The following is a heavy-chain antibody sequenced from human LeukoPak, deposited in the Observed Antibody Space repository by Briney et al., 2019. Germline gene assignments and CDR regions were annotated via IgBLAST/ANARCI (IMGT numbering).Heavy chain of an antibody. D-gene: IGHD4-17*01. J-gene: IGHJ6*02. CDR2: IYSSGNT. CDR1: GFTFSSYA. V-gene: IGHV3-23*05. CDR3: ATMATVIMGGYYYGMDV. Sequence: GGSLRLSCAASGFTFSSYAMSWVRQAPGKGLEWVSIIYSSGNTYYADSVKGRFTISRDNSKNTLYLQMNSLRAEDTAVYYCATMATVIMGGYYYGMDVWGQGTTVTVSS.